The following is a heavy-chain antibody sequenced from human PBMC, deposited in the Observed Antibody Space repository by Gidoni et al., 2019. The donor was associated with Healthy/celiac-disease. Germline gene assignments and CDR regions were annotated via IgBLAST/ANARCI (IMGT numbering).Heavy chain of an antibody. CDR3: ARGGGDIAVPGPGDY. V-gene: IGHV4-34*01. J-gene: IGHJ4*02. CDR1: GGSFSGYY. Sequence: QVQLQQWGAGLLKPSETLSLTCAVYGGSFSGYYWSWIRQPPGKGLEWIGEINHSGSTNYNPSLKSRVTISVDTSKTQFSLKLSSVTAADTAVYYCARGGGDIAVPGPGDYWGQGTLVTVSS. D-gene: IGHD6-19*01. CDR2: INHSGST.